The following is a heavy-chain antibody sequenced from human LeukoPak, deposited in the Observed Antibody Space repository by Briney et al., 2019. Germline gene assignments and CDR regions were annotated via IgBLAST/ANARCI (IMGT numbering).Heavy chain of an antibody. V-gene: IGHV3-23*01. CDR1: GFTFSCYA. CDR2: MRDGGGST. Sequence: GGSLRLSCAASGFTFSCYAMSWVRQAPGKGLEWVSCMRDGGGSTSYTDSVKGRFTISRDNSKNTVELQMKSLRADDTAVYYCARVKVSYLDYWGQGTLVTVSS. CDR3: ARVKVSYLDY. D-gene: IGHD3-10*01. J-gene: IGHJ4*02.